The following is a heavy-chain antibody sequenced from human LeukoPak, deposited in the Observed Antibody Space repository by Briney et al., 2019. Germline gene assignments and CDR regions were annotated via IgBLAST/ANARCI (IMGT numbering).Heavy chain of an antibody. CDR1: GFTFSIYS. D-gene: IGHD6-6*01. CDR3: TKEAAYSSSSYFDS. Sequence: PGGSLRLSCAASGFTFSIYSMSWVRQAPGKGLEWVAGISGSGNNAYYPDSLKGRFTISRDPSKSTLSLQMNSLRAEDTAIYYCTKEAAYSSSSYFDSWGQGTLVTVAS. V-gene: IGHV3-23*01. CDR2: ISGSGNNA. J-gene: IGHJ4*02.